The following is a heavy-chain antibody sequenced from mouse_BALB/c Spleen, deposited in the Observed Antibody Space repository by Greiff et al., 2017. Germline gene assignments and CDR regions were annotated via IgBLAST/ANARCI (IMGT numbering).Heavy chain of an antibody. CDR2: IDPSDSET. Sequence: QVQLKESGAELMKPGASVKISCKATGYTFSSYWMNWVKQRPGQGLEWIGMIDPSDSETHYNQMFKDKATLTVDKSSSTAYMQLSSLTSEDSAVYYCARQDHYYGSRGYFDYWGQGTTLTVSS. CDR3: ARQDHYYGSRGYFDY. J-gene: IGHJ2*01. CDR1: GYTFSSYW. D-gene: IGHD1-1*01. V-gene: IGHV1S126*01.